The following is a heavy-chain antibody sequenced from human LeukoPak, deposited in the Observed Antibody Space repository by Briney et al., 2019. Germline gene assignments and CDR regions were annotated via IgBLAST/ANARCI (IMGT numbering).Heavy chain of an antibody. Sequence: GGSLTLPCAASGFTFSNAWMSWVSQAPGKGLEWVGQIKRKTDGGTTDHAAPVKGRFTISRDDSKNTLYLQMNSLKIEDTAVYYCTTLYGSGSYDWGQGTLVPVSS. D-gene: IGHD3-10*01. J-gene: IGHJ1*01. V-gene: IGHV3-15*01. CDR2: IKRKTDGGTT. CDR1: GFTFSNAW. CDR3: TTLYGSGSYD.